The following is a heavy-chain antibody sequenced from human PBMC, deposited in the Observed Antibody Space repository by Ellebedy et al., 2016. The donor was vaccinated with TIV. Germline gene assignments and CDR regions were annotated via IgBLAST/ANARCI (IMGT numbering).Heavy chain of an antibody. Sequence: SETLSLTXTVSGGSISSSSYYWGWIRQPPGKGLEWIGSIYYSGSTYYNPSLKSRVTISVDRSKNQFSLKLSSVTAADTAVYYCARQEPGYYDAFDIWGQGTMVTVSS. CDR1: GGSISSSSYY. CDR2: IYYSGST. J-gene: IGHJ3*02. V-gene: IGHV4-39*07. CDR3: ARQEPGYYDAFDI. D-gene: IGHD3-22*01.